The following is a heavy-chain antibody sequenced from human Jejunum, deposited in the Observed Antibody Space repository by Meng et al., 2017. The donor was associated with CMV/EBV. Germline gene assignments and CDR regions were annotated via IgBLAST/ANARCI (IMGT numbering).Heavy chain of an antibody. Sequence: SAFPFSDYWMLWVSQAPGKGLVWVSRINNDGGTTVYAASVKGRFTISSDNAKNTLSLQMNSLRGEDTAVYYCAREQSSSYAFDIWGQGTVVTVSS. CDR2: INNDGGTT. J-gene: IGHJ3*02. V-gene: IGHV3-74*03. CDR3: AREQSSSYAFDI. CDR1: AFPFSDYW. D-gene: IGHD6-6*01.